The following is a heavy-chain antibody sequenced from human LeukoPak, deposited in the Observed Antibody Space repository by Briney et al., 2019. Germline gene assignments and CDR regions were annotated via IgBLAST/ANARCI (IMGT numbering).Heavy chain of an antibody. CDR2: INHSGST. CDR3: ARGHEQFTNYYSSGMDV. CDR1: GGSFSGYY. J-gene: IGHJ6*02. Sequence: SETLSLTCAVYGGSFSGYYWSWIRQPPGKGLEWIGEINHSGSTNYNPSLKSRVTISVGTSKNQFSLRLSSVTAADTAVYYCARGHEQFTNYYSSGMDVWGQGTTVTVSS. D-gene: IGHD1/OR15-1a*01. V-gene: IGHV4-34*01.